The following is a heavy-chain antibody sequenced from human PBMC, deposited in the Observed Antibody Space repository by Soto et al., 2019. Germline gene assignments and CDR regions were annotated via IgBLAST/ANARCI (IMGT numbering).Heavy chain of an antibody. V-gene: IGHV1-8*01. J-gene: IGHJ4*02. Sequence: QVQLVQSGAEVKKPGASVKVSCKASGYTFTSYDINWVRQATGQGREWMGWMNPNSGNTGYAQKFQGRVTMTRNTSISTAYMELSSLRSEDTAVYYCASGRHYYGSGSYYPDYWGQGTLVTVSS. CDR2: MNPNSGNT. CDR1: GYTFTSYD. D-gene: IGHD3-10*01. CDR3: ASGRHYYGSGSYYPDY.